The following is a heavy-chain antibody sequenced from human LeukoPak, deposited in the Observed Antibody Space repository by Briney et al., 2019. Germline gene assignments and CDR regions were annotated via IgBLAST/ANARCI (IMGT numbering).Heavy chain of an antibody. CDR3: ANALAESSFDY. V-gene: IGHV3-23*01. D-gene: IGHD1-14*01. Sequence: GGSLRLSCAASGFTFSSYAMSCVRQAPGKGLEWVSAISGSGGSTYYADSVKGRFTISRDNSKNTLYLQMNSLRAEDTAVYYCANALAESSFDYWGQGTLVTVSS. CDR2: ISGSGGST. J-gene: IGHJ4*02. CDR1: GFTFSSYA.